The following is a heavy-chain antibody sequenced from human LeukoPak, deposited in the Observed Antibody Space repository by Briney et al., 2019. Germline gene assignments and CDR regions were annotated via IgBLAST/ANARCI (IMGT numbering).Heavy chain of an antibody. J-gene: IGHJ4*02. Sequence: SETLSLTCIVSGGSISSGDYYWSWIRQPPGKGLEWIGYIYYSGSTYYNPSLKSRVTISVDTSKNQFSLKLSFVTATDTAVYYCARMADIVATITLDYWGQGTLVTVSS. CDR1: GGSISSGDYY. D-gene: IGHD5-12*01. V-gene: IGHV4-30-4*01. CDR3: ARMADIVATITLDY. CDR2: IYYSGST.